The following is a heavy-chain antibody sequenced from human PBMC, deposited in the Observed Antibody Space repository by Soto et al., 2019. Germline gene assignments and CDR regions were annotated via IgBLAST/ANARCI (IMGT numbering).Heavy chain of an antibody. V-gene: IGHV1-58*01. Sequence: GASVKVSCKASGFTFTSSAVQWVRQARGQRLEWIGWIVVGSGNTNYAQKFQERVTITRDMSTSTAYMELSSLRSEDTAVYYCAADYGELNYYYYYGMDVWGQGTTVTVSS. CDR2: IVVGSGNT. CDR1: GFTFTSSA. CDR3: AADYGELNYYYYYGMDV. D-gene: IGHD1-26*01. J-gene: IGHJ6*02.